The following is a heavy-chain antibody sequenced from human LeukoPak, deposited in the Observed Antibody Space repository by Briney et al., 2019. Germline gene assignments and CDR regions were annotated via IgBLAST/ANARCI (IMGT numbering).Heavy chain of an antibody. Sequence: GGSLRLSCEASGFTFNTYAMHWVRQPPGKGLEWVALISNDGSDKIYTDSVKGRFTISRDNSESTLYLQMDSLRGDDAAVYYRAKAVGRISWSFDYWGQGALVTVSS. CDR1: GFTFNTYA. D-gene: IGHD6-13*01. CDR3: AKAVGRISWSFDY. J-gene: IGHJ4*02. V-gene: IGHV3-30*18. CDR2: ISNDGSDK.